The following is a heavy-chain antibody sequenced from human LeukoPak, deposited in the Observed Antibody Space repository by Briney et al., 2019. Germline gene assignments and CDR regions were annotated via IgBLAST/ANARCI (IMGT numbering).Heavy chain of an antibody. CDR2: IRNDGSNS. CDR3: AKDRSYYDSGGFRNFDY. D-gene: IGHD3-22*01. V-gene: IGHV3-30*02. Sequence: GGSLRLSCAASGFTFSDYSMNWVRQAPGKGLEWVAFIRNDGSNSYYADSVKGRFTISRDNSKNTLYLQMNSLRPEDTAVYYCAKDRSYYDSGGFRNFDYWGQGTLVTVSS. J-gene: IGHJ4*02. CDR1: GFTFSDYS.